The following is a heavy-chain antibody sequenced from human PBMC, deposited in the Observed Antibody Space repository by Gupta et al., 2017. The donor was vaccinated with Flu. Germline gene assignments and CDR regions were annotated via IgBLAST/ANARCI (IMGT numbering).Heavy chain of an antibody. J-gene: IGHJ4*02. CDR1: GYTFTIYY. CDR3: ARGGGGRGASLLDLDD. V-gene: IGHV1-46*01. D-gene: IGHD1-26*01. CDR2: INPSGGST. Sequence: QVQLVQSGAEVKTPGASVKVSCKASGYTFTIYYMHWVRQAPGQGLEWMGIINPSGGSTSKAQKVQGRVTMTRDTSTSTGDMELSSMRSEDTAVYYCARGGGGRGASLLDLDDWGQGTLVTVCS.